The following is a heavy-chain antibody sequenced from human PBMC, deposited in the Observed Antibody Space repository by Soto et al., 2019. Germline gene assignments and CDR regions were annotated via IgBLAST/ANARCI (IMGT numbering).Heavy chain of an antibody. D-gene: IGHD6-25*01. J-gene: IGHJ4*01. Sequence: GWSVRLACAASGFTFSSHPMHCVRQSPGKGLEHVAVINQEGDATEYADSVKGRFTIPRDNSKNTLFLQLGSARDDDTAVYYCATDAAVHGGNSLLLHYWGRGTQVPVSS. V-gene: IGHV3-64*02. CDR1: GFTFSSHP. CDR3: ATDAAVHGGNSLLLHY. CDR2: INQEGDAT.